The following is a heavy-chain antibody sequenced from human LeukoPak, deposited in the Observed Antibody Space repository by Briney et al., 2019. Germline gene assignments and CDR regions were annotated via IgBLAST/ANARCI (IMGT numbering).Heavy chain of an antibody. D-gene: IGHD2-21*02. J-gene: IGHJ4*02. CDR3: ARDGGYIVVVTAAYDY. CDR2: ISYDGSNK. V-gene: IGHV3-30*04. Sequence: GGSLRLSCAASGFPFSSYAMHWVRQAPGKGLEWVAVISYDGSNKYYADSVKGRFTISRDNSKNTLYLQMNSLRAEDTAVYYCARDGGYIVVVTAAYDYWGQGTLVTVSS. CDR1: GFPFSSYA.